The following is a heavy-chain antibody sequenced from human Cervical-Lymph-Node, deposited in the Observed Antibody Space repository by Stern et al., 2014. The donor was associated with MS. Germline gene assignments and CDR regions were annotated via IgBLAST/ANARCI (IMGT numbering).Heavy chain of an antibody. Sequence: QLVQSGAEVKRPGSSVKVSCKASGDTFISYSFSWVRQAPGQGLEWMGGIASLVGTTIYAQQLQGIVTITADESSSTVYMELTSLTSQDTAVYYCARGGVVPADTTWFDPWGQGTPVTVSS. J-gene: IGHJ5*02. V-gene: IGHV1-69*01. CDR3: ARGGVVPADTTWFDP. D-gene: IGHD2-2*01. CDR2: IASLVGTT. CDR1: GDTFISYS.